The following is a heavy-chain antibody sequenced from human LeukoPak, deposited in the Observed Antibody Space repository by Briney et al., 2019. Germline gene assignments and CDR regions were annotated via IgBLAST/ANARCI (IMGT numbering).Heavy chain of an antibody. CDR1: GFTFSSYS. CDR3: ARDRLELGGTIYYYYYMDV. D-gene: IGHD7-27*01. J-gene: IGHJ6*03. CDR2: ISSSSTI. Sequence: PGGSLRLSCAASGFTFSSYSMNWVRQAPGKGLEWVSYISSSSTIYYADSVKGRFTISRDNAKNSLYLQMNSLRAEDTAVYYCARDRLELGGTIYYYYYMDVWGKGTTVTVSS. V-gene: IGHV3-48*04.